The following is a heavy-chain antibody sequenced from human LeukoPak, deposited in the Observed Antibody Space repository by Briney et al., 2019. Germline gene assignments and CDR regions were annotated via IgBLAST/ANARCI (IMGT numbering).Heavy chain of an antibody. V-gene: IGHV3-74*01. Sequence: GGSLRLSCAASGFTFNNFGMHWVRQAPGKGLVWVSRINSDGSSTSYADSVKGRFTISRDNAKNTLYLQMNSLRAEDTAVYYCARGNRLWGSMWIQLWAPDYWGQGTLVTVSS. D-gene: IGHD5-18*01. CDR3: ARGNRLWGSMWIQLWAPDY. CDR2: INSDGSST. J-gene: IGHJ4*02. CDR1: GFTFNNFG.